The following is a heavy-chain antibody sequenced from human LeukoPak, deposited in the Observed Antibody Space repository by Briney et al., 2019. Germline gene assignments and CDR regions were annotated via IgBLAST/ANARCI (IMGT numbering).Heavy chain of an antibody. CDR2: ISNSDDST. J-gene: IGHJ5*02. D-gene: IGHD6-13*01. V-gene: IGHV3-23*01. CDR1: GFTFSNFA. Sequence: GGSLRLSCAASGFTFSNFAVTCVRQAPGKGLEWVSTISNSDDSTYYADSVKGRFTISRDNSKNTLYLQVNSLRAEDTALYFCAKDFGSSWSWFDPWGQGTLVTVSS. CDR3: AKDFGSSWSWFDP.